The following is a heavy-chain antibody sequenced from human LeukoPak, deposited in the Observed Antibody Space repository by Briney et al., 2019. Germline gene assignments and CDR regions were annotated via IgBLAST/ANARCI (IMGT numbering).Heavy chain of an antibody. D-gene: IGHD3-10*01. CDR1: GDSISSSDYY. V-gene: IGHV4-30-4*08. Sequence: SETLSLTCTVSGDSISSSDYYWSWIRQPPGKGLEWIGFIYYSGSTYYNPPLKSRVTISVDTSKNQFSLRLSSVTAADTAVYYCARSPRLAMVRGSIDYWGQGTLVTVSS. J-gene: IGHJ4*02. CDR2: IYYSGST. CDR3: ARSPRLAMVRGSIDY.